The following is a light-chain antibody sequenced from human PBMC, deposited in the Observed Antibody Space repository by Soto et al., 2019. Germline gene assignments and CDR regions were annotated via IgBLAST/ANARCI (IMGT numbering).Light chain of an antibody. CDR2: ANT. Sequence: QSFLTHPPSLSGAPGQRVTISCTGSSSNIGANYDVHWYQVLPGTAPKLLIYANTNRPSGVPDRFSGSKSGNTASLTISGLQAEDEADYYCSSYTSSNTRLFGGGTKVTVL. J-gene: IGLJ2*01. CDR3: SSYTSSNTRL. V-gene: IGLV1-40*01. CDR1: SSNIGANYD.